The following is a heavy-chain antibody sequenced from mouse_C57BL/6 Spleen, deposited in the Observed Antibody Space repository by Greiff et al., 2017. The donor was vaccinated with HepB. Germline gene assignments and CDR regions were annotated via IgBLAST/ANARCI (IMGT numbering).Heavy chain of an antibody. CDR2: VYPGSGSI. D-gene: IGHD1-1*01. CDR1: GYTFTEYT. CDR3: ARHEGATNYYGSSYWFAY. J-gene: IGHJ3*01. Sequence: QVQLQQSGAELVKPGASVKLSCKASGYTFTEYTIHWVKQRSGQGLEWIGWVYPGSGSIKYNEKFKDKATLTADKSSSTDYMELSSLTSEDSAVYFCARHEGATNYYGSSYWFAYWGQGTLVTVSA. V-gene: IGHV1-62-2*01.